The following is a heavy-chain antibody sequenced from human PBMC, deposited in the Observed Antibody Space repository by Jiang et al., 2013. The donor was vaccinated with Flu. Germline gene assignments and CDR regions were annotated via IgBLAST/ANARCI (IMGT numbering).Heavy chain of an antibody. CDR1: GDSMSSNRYF. CDR2: MSYSGNT. J-gene: IGHJ4*02. CDR3: ARRDYVWGSHHTFDS. Sequence: PGLVKPSETLSLTCTVSGDSMSSNRYFWTWIRQPSGKGLEYIGSMSYSGNTKSNPSLKSRVTVSLDTSKSQFSLELSAVTAADTAVYFCARRDYVWGSHHTFDSWGPGTLVIVSS. D-gene: IGHD3-16*02. V-gene: IGHV4-39*01.